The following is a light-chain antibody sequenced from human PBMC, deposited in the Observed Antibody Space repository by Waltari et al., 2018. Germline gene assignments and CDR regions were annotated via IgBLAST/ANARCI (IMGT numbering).Light chain of an antibody. J-gene: IGKJ1*01. V-gene: IGKV3-15*01. CDR3: QQSNNWPPVT. CDR1: QSVSSN. CDR2: GAS. Sequence: EIVMTQSPATLSVSPGERATLSCRASQSVSSNLAWYQQKPGQAPRFLIYGASTRATGIPARFGGIGSGTEFTLTISSMESEDFAVYYCQQSNNWPPVTFGQGTKVEIK.